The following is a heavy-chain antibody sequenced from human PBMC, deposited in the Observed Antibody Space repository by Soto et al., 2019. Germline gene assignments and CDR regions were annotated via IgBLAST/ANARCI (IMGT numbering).Heavy chain of an antibody. CDR3: ASLVLGYCSGGSCYSYYYYGMDV. D-gene: IGHD2-15*01. Sequence: QLQLQESGPGLVKPSETLSLTCTVSGGSISSSSYYWGWIRQPPGKGLEWIGSIYYSGSTYYNPSLKSRVTISVDTSKNQFSLKLSSVTAADTAVYYCASLVLGYCSGGSCYSYYYYGMDVWGQGTTVTVSS. CDR1: GGSISSSSYY. CDR2: IYYSGST. V-gene: IGHV4-39*01. J-gene: IGHJ6*02.